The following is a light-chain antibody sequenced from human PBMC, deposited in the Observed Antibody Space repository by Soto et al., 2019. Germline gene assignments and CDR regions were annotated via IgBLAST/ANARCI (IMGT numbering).Light chain of an antibody. CDR3: VLFMGSGISV. J-gene: IGLJ2*01. CDR1: SGSVSSSYY. V-gene: IGLV8-61*01. CDR2: NTN. Sequence: QAVVTQEPSFSVSPGGTVTLTCGLSSGSVSSSYYPSWYQQTPGQAPRTLIYNTNTRSSGVPDRFSGSILGNKAALTITGAQAGDESDYYCVLFMGSGISVFGGGTKLTVL.